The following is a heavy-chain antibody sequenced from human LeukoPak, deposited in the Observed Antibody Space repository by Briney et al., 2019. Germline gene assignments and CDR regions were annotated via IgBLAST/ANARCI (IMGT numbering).Heavy chain of an antibody. CDR2: IKPDGSEK. CDR3: ARELYSSSWGTFDI. J-gene: IGHJ3*02. V-gene: IGHV3-7*01. CDR1: GFTFSNYW. Sequence: GGSLRLSCAASGFTFSNYWMTWVRQAPGKGLEWVANIKPDGSEKYYVDSVKGRFTISRDNAKNSLYLQMNSLRAEDTAVYYCARELYSSSWGTFDIWGQGTMVTVSS. D-gene: IGHD6-13*01.